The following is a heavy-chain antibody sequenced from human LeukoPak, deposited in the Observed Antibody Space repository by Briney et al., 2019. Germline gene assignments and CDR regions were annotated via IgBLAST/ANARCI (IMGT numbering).Heavy chain of an antibody. CDR3: AREIMITFGGVIPTPY. V-gene: IGHV3-66*02. D-gene: IGHD3-16*02. Sequence: PGGSLILSCSASGFTVSSNYMSWVRQAPGKGLGWVSVIYSGGGTYYADSVKGRFTISRDNSKNTLYLKMNSLRAEDTAVYYCAREIMITFGGVIPTPYWGQGTLVTVSS. CDR2: IYSGGGT. CDR1: GFTVSSNY. J-gene: IGHJ4*02.